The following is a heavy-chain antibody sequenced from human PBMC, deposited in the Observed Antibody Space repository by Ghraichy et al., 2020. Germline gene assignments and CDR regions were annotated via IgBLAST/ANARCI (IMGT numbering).Heavy chain of an antibody. J-gene: IGHJ4*02. CDR2: IDFDGSST. D-gene: IGHD1-26*01. Sequence: GGSLRLSCAASGFTFSRYWMHWVRQAPGKGLVWVSRIDFDGSSTSYADSVKGRFTISRDNAQNTLYLQMNSLRAEDTAVYFCARDVWGATSYWGQGTLVTVSS. CDR1: GFTFSRYW. CDR3: ARDVWGATSY. V-gene: IGHV3-74*01.